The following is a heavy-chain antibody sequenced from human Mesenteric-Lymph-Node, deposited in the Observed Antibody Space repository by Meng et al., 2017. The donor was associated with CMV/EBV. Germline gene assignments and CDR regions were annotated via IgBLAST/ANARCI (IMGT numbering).Heavy chain of an antibody. D-gene: IGHD3-10*01. CDR2: ISGSGDRT. J-gene: IGHJ6*02. CDR3: AKWEFGSYGMDV. CDR1: GFTFSSFT. V-gene: IGHV3-23*01. Sequence: GESLKISCAASGFTFSSFTVSWVRQVPGKGLEWVSTISGSGDRTYYTDSLRGRFTISRDNSKNTLYLQMHSLRAEDTAIYYCAKWEFGSYGMDVWGQGTTVTVSS.